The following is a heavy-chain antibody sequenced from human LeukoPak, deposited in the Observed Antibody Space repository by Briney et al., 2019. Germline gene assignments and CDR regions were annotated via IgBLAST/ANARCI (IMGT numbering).Heavy chain of an antibody. D-gene: IGHD3-10*01. CDR2: ISGSGGST. Sequence: RGGSVRLSWAASGVTFGSNAMSWVRHATGKGLEWVSAISGSGGSTYYADSVKGRFTISRDNSKNTLYLQMNSLRAEDTAVYYCAGSGITMVRGDKDYWGQGTLVTVSS. J-gene: IGHJ4*02. CDR3: AGSGITMVRGDKDY. V-gene: IGHV3-23*01. CDR1: GVTFGSNA.